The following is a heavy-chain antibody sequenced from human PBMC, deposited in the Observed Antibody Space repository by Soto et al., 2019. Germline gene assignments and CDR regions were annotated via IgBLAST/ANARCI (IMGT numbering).Heavy chain of an antibody. CDR3: AHTLVAGLGYYFDY. Sequence: QITLKESGPTLVKPTQTLTLTCTFSGFSLSTTRVGVGWIRQPPGKALEWLALIYWDDDKRYSPFLKSRLTIXRXTXQNQVVLTMTNMDPLDTATYFCAHTLVAGLGYYFDYWGQGTLVTVSS. V-gene: IGHV2-5*02. CDR2: IYWDDDK. CDR1: GFSLSTTRVG. J-gene: IGHJ4*02. D-gene: IGHD6-19*01.